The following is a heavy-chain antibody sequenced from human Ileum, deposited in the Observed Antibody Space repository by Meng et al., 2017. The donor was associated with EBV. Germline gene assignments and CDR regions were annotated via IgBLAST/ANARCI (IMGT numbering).Heavy chain of an antibody. CDR3: ARAGNGGSYYFTY. J-gene: IGHJ4*02. Sequence: ELVQSGAEVKKPGDSVKVSCKASGYTFSNYGIRWLRQAPGQGLEWMGWISAYNGNTNYAQNLQGRVTMTTDTSTGTAYMEVRSLRSDDTAVYYCARAGNGGSYYFTYWGQGTLVTVSS. V-gene: IGHV1-18*01. CDR2: ISAYNGNT. CDR1: GYTFSNYG. D-gene: IGHD1-26*01.